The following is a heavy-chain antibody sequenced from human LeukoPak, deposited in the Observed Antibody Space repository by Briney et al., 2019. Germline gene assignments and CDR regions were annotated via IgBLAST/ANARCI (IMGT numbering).Heavy chain of an antibody. CDR2: INHSGST. Sequence: GSLRLSCAASGFTFSSYWMSWVRQPPGKGLEWIGEINHSGSTNYNPSLKSRVTISVDTSKNQFSLKLSSVTAADTAVYYCASLKIAPLATRITTGYYYMDVWGKGTTVTISS. CDR3: ASLKIAPLATRITTGYYYMDV. J-gene: IGHJ6*03. V-gene: IGHV4-34*01. CDR1: GFTFSSYW. D-gene: IGHD5-12*01.